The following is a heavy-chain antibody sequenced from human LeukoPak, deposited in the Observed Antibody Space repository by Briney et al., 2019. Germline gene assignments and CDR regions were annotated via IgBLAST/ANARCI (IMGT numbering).Heavy chain of an antibody. J-gene: IGHJ6*02. CDR2: IYYSGSI. V-gene: IGHV4-59*01. CDR1: GGSISSYF. CDR3: ARYQPLYGMDV. Sequence: SETLSLTCTVSGGSISSYFWTWIRQSPGKGLEWIGYIYYSGSIDYNPSLKSRVTISVDTSKNQLSLKLNSVTAADTAVYYCARYQPLYGMDVWGQGTTVTVSS.